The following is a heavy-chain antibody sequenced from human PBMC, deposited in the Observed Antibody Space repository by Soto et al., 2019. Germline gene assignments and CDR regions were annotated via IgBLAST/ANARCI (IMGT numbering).Heavy chain of an antibody. V-gene: IGHV3-23*01. CDR2: IRASGGST. CDR3: ARDPIIAADVLYYFDY. Sequence: GSRSLSCVASGFTFSRYDMSWVRQTPGRGLEWVSTIRASGGSTYYADSVKGRFTVSRDNSKNTLYLQMNSLRAEDTAVYYCARDPIIAADVLYYFDYWGQGTMVTVSS. CDR1: GFTFSRYD. J-gene: IGHJ4*02. D-gene: IGHD6-13*01.